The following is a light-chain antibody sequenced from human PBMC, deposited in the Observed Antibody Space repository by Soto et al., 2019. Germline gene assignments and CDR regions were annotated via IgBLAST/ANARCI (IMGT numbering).Light chain of an antibody. CDR1: QSVSSSY. V-gene: IGKV3-20*01. CDR3: QQYGRT. J-gene: IGKJ1*01. CDR2: GAS. Sequence: EIVLTQSPRTLSLSPEERATLPCRASQSVSSSYLAWYQQKPGQAPRLLIYGASSRATGIPDRFSGSGSGTDFTLTISRLEPEDFAGYYCQQYGRTFGQGTKVDIK.